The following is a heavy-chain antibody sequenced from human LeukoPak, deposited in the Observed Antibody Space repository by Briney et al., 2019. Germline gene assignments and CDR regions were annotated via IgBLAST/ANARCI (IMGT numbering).Heavy chain of an antibody. D-gene: IGHD2-21*01. Sequence: SETLSLTCTVSGGSISSYYWSWIRQPPGKGLEWIGYIYHSGSTNYNPSLKSRVTISVDTSKNQFSLKLSSVTAADTAVYYCARLPTVALGAFDIWGQGTMVTVSS. V-gene: IGHV4-59*01. CDR3: ARLPTVALGAFDI. J-gene: IGHJ3*02. CDR2: IYHSGST. CDR1: GGSISSYY.